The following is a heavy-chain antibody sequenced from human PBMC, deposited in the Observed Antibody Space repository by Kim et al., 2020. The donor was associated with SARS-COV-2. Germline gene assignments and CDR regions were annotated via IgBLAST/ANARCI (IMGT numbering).Heavy chain of an antibody. J-gene: IGHJ4*02. CDR3: ARAYYDILTGYFYFDY. Sequence: LKSRVTISVDTSKNQFSLKLSSVTAADTAVYYCARAYYDILTGYFYFDYWGQGTLVTVSS. V-gene: IGHV4-59*01. D-gene: IGHD3-9*01.